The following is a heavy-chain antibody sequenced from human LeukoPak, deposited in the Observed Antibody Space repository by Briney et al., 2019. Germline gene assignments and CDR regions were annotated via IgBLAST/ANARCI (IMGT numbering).Heavy chain of an antibody. CDR2: ISSSSSYI. J-gene: IGHJ3*02. CDR1: GFTFSSYS. D-gene: IGHD2-15*01. CDR3: ATDPLVVVVAVPDAFDI. V-gene: IGHV3-21*01. Sequence: GGSLRLSCAASGFTFSSYSMNSVRQAPGKELEGVSSISSSSSYIYYADSVKGRFTISRDNAKNSLYLQMNSLRAEDTAVYYCATDPLVVVVAVPDAFDIWGQGTMVTVSS.